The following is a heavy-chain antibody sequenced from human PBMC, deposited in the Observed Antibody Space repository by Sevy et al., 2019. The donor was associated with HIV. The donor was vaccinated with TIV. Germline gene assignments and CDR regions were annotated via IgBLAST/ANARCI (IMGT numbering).Heavy chain of an antibody. CDR3: ARDEAYYDFWSGYGSAGSLDY. D-gene: IGHD3-3*01. V-gene: IGHV3-30-3*01. Sequence: GGSLRLSCAASGFTFSSYAMHWVRQAPGKGLEWVAVISYDGSNKYYADSVKGRFTISRDNSKNTLYLQMNSLRAEYTAVYYCARDEAYYDFWSGYGSAGSLDYWGQGTLVTVSS. J-gene: IGHJ4*02. CDR1: GFTFSSYA. CDR2: ISYDGSNK.